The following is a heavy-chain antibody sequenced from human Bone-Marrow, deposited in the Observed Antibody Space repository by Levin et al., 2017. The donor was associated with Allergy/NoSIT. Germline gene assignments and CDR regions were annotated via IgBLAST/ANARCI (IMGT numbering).Heavy chain of an antibody. CDR2: IYWDDDK. CDR1: GFSLSTYGVG. J-gene: IGHJ4*02. D-gene: IGHD6-25*01. V-gene: IGHV2-5*02. CDR3: AHRRGGSSGWDSAYFDY. Sequence: ASGPTLVKPTQTLTLTCSFSGFSLSTYGVGVGWIRQPPGKALEWLAVIYWDDDKRYSPSLRSRLTITKDTSRNQVVLIMTNMDPVDTATYYCAHRRGGSSGWDSAYFDYWGQGTLVTVSS.